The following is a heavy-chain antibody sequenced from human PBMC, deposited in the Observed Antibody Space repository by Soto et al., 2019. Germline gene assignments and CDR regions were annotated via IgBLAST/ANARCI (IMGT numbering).Heavy chain of an antibody. V-gene: IGHV4-34*01. J-gene: IGHJ5*02. CDR3: ARLVSSYAWFFRGWFDP. Sequence: QVQLQQWGAGLLKPSETLSLTCAVYGGSFSGYYWSWIRQPPGKGLEWIGEINHSGSTNYNPSLKSRVTISVDTSKNQFSLRLSSVTAADTAVYYCARLVSSYAWFFRGWFDPWGQGTLVTVSS. CDR2: INHSGST. D-gene: IGHD3-10*01. CDR1: GGSFSGYY.